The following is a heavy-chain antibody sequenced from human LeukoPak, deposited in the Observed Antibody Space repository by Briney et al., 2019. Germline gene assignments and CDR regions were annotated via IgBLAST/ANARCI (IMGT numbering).Heavy chain of an antibody. CDR1: GGSISSGDYY. Sequence: SETLSLTCTVSGGSISSGDYYWSWIRQPPGKGLEWIGYIYYSGSTYYNPSLKSRVTISVDTSKNQFSLKLSSVTAADTAVYYCARDPGYSGCDYFDYWGQGTLVTVSS. CDR2: IYYSGST. CDR3: ARDPGYSGCDYFDY. J-gene: IGHJ4*02. D-gene: IGHD5-12*01. V-gene: IGHV4-30-4*08.